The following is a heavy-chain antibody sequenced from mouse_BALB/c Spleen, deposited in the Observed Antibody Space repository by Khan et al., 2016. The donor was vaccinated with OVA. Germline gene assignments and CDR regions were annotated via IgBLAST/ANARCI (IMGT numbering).Heavy chain of an antibody. J-gene: IGHJ3*01. CDR1: GYTFTDYN. V-gene: IGHV1S29*02. CDR3: ARELGGAY. CDR2: IYPYNGGA. D-gene: IGHD4-1*01. Sequence: VQLQQSGPELVKPGASVKISCKASGYTFTDYNMHWVKQSHGKSLEWIGYIYPYNGGAAYNQNFKNKATLTVDNSSSTAYMELRSLTSEDSAVYYCARELGGAYWGQGTLVTVSA.